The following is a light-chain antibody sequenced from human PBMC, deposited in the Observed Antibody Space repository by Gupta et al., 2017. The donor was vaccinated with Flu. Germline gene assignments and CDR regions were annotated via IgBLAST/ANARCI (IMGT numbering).Light chain of an antibody. J-gene: IGKJ1*01. CDR1: QNIRSNY. Sequence: RTFSFPSVEGAIPSSRRSQNIRSNYLAWYQQKPGKAPRLLIYAASSRETGIPARFSASGSGTDFTLTISGLQPEDFAVYYCQKYDSAPRTFGQGTKVEIK. V-gene: IGKV3-20*01. CDR2: AAS. CDR3: QKYDSAPRT.